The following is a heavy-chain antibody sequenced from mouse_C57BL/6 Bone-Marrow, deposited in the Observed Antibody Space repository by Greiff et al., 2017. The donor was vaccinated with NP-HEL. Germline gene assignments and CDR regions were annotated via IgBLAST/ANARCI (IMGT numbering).Heavy chain of an antibody. CDR3: TRDRGTGTMDY. CDR2: ISSGGDYI. D-gene: IGHD4-1*01. V-gene: IGHV5-9-1*02. J-gene: IGHJ4*01. Sequence: EVKLMESGEGLVKPGGSLKLSCAASGFTFSSYAMSWVRQTPEKRLEWVAYISSGGDYIYYADTVKGRFTISRDNARNTLYLQMSSLKSEDTAMYYCTRDRGTGTMDYWGQGTSVTVSS. CDR1: GFTFSSYA.